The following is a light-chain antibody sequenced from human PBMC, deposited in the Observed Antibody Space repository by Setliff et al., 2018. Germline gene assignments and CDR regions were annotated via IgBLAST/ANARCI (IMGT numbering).Light chain of an antibody. V-gene: IGLV2-14*03. Sequence: QSALAQPASVSGSPAQSITISCTGTSSDVGCYNYVSWYQQHPGEAPKLMIYDVSNRHSGVSNRFSGSKSGNTASLTISGLQAEDEADYYCSSYTSSSTSYVFGTGTKVTVL. J-gene: IGLJ1*01. CDR2: DVS. CDR3: SSYTSSSTSYV. CDR1: SSDVGCYNY.